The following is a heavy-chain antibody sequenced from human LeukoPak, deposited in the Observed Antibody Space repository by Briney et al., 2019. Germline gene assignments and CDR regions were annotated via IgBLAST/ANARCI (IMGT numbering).Heavy chain of an antibody. V-gene: IGHV5-51*01. CDR2: MYPGDSDG. CDR3: ARFSATHFDF. J-gene: IGHJ4*02. Sequence: PGESLKISCKGSGYSFTNYWIGWVRQMPGKGLGWMGIMYPGDSDGRYSPSFQGQVIISADKSISTAFLLWSSLKASDTAMYYCARFSATHFDFWGQGTLVTVSS. CDR1: GYSFTNYW.